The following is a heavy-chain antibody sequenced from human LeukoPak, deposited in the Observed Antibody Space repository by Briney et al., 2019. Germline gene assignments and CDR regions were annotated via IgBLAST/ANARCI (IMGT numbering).Heavy chain of an antibody. CDR3: ARGAVGAGTFDY. V-gene: IGHV4-4*07. D-gene: IGHD1-26*01. CDR2: IYISGST. J-gene: IGHJ4*02. Sequence: SETLSLTCTVSGGSISSYYWSWIRQPAGKGLEWIGRIYISGSTNYNPSLKSRVTISVDTSKNQFSLKLSSVTAADTAVYYCARGAVGAGTFDYWGQGTLVTVSS. CDR1: GGSISSYY.